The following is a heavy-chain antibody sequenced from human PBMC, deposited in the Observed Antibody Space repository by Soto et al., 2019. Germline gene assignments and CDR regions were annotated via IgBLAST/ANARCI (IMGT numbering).Heavy chain of an antibody. CDR1: GFSLSNARMG. V-gene: IGHV2-26*01. J-gene: IGHJ4*02. CDR2: IFSNDEK. CDR3: ARITGSYLFDY. D-gene: IGHD1-26*01. Sequence: QVTLKESGPVLVKPTETLTLTCTVSGFSLSNARMGVSWIRQPPGKALEWLAHIFSNDEKSYSTSLKSRLTLSKDTSKSQVVLTMTNMDPVDTATYYCARITGSYLFDYWGQGTLVTVSS.